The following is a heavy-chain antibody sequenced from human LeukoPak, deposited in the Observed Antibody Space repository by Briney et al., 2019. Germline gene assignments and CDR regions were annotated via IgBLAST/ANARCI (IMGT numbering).Heavy chain of an antibody. CDR2: IYYSGST. CDR3: ARQDSGYDTILDY. CDR1: GGSISSHY. D-gene: IGHD5-12*01. V-gene: IGHV4-59*08. J-gene: IGHJ4*02. Sequence: SETLSLTCTVSGGSISSHYWSWIRQPPGKGLEWIGYIYYSGSTNYNPSLKSRVTISVDTSKNQFSLKLSSVTAADTAVYYCARQDSGYDTILDYWGQGTLVTVSS.